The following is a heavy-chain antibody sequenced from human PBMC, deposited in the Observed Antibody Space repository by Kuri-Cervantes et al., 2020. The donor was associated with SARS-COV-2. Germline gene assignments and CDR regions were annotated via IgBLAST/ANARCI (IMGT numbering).Heavy chain of an antibody. CDR3: AKDLGGSGWHPVDY. CDR1: GFTFSSYA. V-gene: IGHV3-23*01. J-gene: IGHJ4*02. D-gene: IGHD6-19*01. CDR2: ISGSGGST. Sequence: GESLKISCAASGFTFSSYAMSWVRQAPGKGLEWVSAISGSGGSTYYADSVKGRFTISRDNSKNTLYLQMNSLRAEDTAVYYCAKDLGGSGWHPVDYWGQGTLVPSPQ.